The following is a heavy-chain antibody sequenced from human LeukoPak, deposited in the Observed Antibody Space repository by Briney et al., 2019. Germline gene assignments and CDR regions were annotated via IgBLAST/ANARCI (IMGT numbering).Heavy chain of an antibody. CDR1: GASISSDDYF. Sequence: PSETLSLTCTVSGASISSDDYFWVWLRQPPGMGLEWIATIYYSGNTYYNPSLSSRVTISADSSKNQFSLRLRSVTAADTAVYYCARLLGNTLDWGQGTLVIVSS. D-gene: IGHD2-15*01. V-gene: IGHV4-39*01. CDR2: IYYSGNT. CDR3: ARLLGNTLD. J-gene: IGHJ4*02.